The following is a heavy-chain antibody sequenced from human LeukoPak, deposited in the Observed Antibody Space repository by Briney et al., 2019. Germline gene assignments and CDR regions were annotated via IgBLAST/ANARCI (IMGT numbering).Heavy chain of an antibody. J-gene: IGHJ4*02. CDR1: GFTFSSYA. CDR2: ISGSGGST. V-gene: IGHV3-23*01. D-gene: IGHD5-24*01. Sequence: PGGSLRLSCAASGFTFSSYAMSWVCQAPGKGLEGVSAISGSGGSTYYADSVKGRFTISRDNYKNKLYLQMNSLRAEDTAVYYCAKLADGYNKVHDYWGQGTLVTVSS. CDR3: AKLADGYNKVHDY.